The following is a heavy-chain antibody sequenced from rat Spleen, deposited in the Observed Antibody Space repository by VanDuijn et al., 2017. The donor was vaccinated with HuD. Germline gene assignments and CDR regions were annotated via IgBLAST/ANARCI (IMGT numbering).Heavy chain of an antibody. D-gene: IGHD1-4*01. CDR1: GFTFSDYN. V-gene: IGHV5-7*01. J-gene: IGHJ2*01. CDR3: SRVDYPGIAHYFDY. Sequence: EVQLVESGGGLVQPGRSLKLSCAASGFTFSDYNMAWVRQAPKKGLEWVATISYDGSRTNYRDSVKGRFTISRDNAKSTLYLQVDSLESEDTATYYCSRVDYPGIAHYFDYWGQGVMVTVSS. CDR2: ISYDGSRT.